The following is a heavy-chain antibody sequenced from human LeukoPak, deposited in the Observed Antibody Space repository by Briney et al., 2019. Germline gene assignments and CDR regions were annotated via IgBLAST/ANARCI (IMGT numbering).Heavy chain of an antibody. CDR1: GGSISSYY. CDR2: IYYSGST. D-gene: IGHD3-10*01. Sequence: SETLSLTCTVSGGSISSYYWSWIRQPPGKGLEWIGYIYYSGSTNYNPSLKRRVTISVDTSKNQFSLKLSSVTTADTAVYYCARGPITMVRGVPPYFDYWGQGTLVTVSS. V-gene: IGHV4-59*01. CDR3: ARGPITMVRGVPPYFDY. J-gene: IGHJ4*02.